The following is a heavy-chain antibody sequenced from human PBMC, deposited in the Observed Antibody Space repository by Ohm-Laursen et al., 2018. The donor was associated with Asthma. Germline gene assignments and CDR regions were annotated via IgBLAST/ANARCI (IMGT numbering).Heavy chain of an antibody. CDR3: AKGGLFPDTAMVFGDDY. V-gene: IGHV4-59*01. CDR1: GASFSTYY. D-gene: IGHD5-18*01. J-gene: IGHJ4*02. CDR2: IYSTGST. Sequence: TLSLTCTLSGASFSTYYWGWIRQPPGKGLEWIGYIYSTGSTNYNPSLESRVTISIDTSTNQFSLKLSSVTAADTAVYYCAKGGLFPDTAMVFGDDYWGQGTLVTVSS.